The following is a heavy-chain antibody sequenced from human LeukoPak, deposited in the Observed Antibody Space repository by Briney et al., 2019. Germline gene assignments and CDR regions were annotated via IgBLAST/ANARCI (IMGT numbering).Heavy chain of an antibody. V-gene: IGHV3-30*18. CDR2: ISYDGSNK. D-gene: IGHD3-10*01. J-gene: IGHJ4*02. CDR1: GFTFSSYG. CDR3: AKEVRYYYGSGNDFDY. Sequence: GGSLRLSCAASGFTFSSYGMHWVRQAPGKGLEWVAVISYDGSNKYYADSVKGRFTISRDNSKNTLYLQMNSLRAEDTAVYYCAKEVRYYYGSGNDFDYWGQGTLVTVSS.